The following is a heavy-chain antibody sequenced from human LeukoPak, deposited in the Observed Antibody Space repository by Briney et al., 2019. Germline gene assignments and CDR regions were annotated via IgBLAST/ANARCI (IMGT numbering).Heavy chain of an antibody. CDR1: GYSISSGYY. CDR2: IYHSGST. J-gene: IGHJ3*02. V-gene: IGHV4-38-2*01. CDR3: ARLGARNAFDI. Sequence: AETLSLTCAMSGYSISSGYYWGWVRQPPGKGLEGIGIIYHSGSTFFNPSLKSRVTISVDTSNNHLSLKLCSVTAADTAVYYCARLGARNAFDIWGQGTVVTVSS.